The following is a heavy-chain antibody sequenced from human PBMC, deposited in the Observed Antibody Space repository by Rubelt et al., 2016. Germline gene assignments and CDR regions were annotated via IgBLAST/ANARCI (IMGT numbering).Heavy chain of an antibody. CDR3: AGGLAGAAAAPRRLWFDP. CDR2: INHSGSP. V-gene: IGHV4-34*01. D-gene: IGHD6-13*01. Sequence: QVQLQQWGAGLLKPSETLSPTCAVYGGSFSGYYWSWIRQPPGKGLEWIGEINHSGSPNYNPSLKSRVTISVATCKSQFSRRLSSVTAADRAVYYCAGGLAGAAAAPRRLWFDPWGQGTLVTVSS. CDR1: GGSFSGYY. J-gene: IGHJ5*02.